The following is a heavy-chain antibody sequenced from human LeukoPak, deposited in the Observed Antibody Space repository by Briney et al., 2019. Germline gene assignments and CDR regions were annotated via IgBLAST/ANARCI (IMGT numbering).Heavy chain of an antibody. CDR2: ISAYIGKT. D-gene: IGHD2-2*01. V-gene: IGHV1-18*01. J-gene: IGHJ4*02. Sequence: GASVKVSFKTSGYIFTTYGISWVRQAPGQGREWMGWISAYIGKTNYAQKLQGRVTMNTDTSTNTAYMELRSLTSDDTAVYYCARAWDCSSTTCYVYFDYWGQGSLVTVSS. CDR1: GYIFTTYG. CDR3: ARAWDCSSTTCYVYFDY.